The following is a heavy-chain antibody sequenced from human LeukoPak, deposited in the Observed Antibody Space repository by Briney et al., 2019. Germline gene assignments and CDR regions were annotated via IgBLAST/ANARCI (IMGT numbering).Heavy chain of an antibody. V-gene: IGHV3-11*06. CDR3: ARDRLHYDSLTGYPAD. D-gene: IGHD3-9*01. CDR2: ISSSSSYT. Sequence: GGSLRLSCAASGFTFSDYYMSWIRQAPGKGLEWVSYISSSSSYTNYADSVKGRFTISRDNAKNSLYLQMNSLRAEDTAVYYCARDRLHYDSLTGYPADWGQGTLVTVSS. CDR1: GFTFSDYY. J-gene: IGHJ4*02.